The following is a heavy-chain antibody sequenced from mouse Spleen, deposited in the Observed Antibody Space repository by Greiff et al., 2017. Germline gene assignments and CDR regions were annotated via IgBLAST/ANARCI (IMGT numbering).Heavy chain of an antibody. CDR2: IDHDSGAT. V-gene: IGHV1-72*01. Sequence: QVQLQQPGAELVKPGASVNLSCKASGYTFTRNWMHWVKQRPGRGPEWIGRIDHDSGATKYNEKFKRKASLTVDKPSSTAYMQLSSLTSEDSAVYYCARGGYNIYEGYFDYWGQGTTLTVSS. J-gene: IGHJ2*01. CDR3: ARGGYNIYEGYFDY. D-gene: IGHD1-1*01. CDR1: GYTFTRNW.